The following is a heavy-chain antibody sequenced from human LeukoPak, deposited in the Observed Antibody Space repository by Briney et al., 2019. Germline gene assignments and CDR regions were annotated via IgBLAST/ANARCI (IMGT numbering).Heavy chain of an antibody. Sequence: SETLSLTCTVSGYSISSGYYWGWIRQPPGKGLEWIGSIYHSGSTYYNPSLKSRVTISVDTSKNQFPLKLSSVTAADTAVYYCARCHLWSPLMVRGLWFDPWGQGTLVTVPS. CDR3: ARCHLWSPLMVRGLWFDP. V-gene: IGHV4-38-2*02. D-gene: IGHD3-10*01. CDR2: IYHSGST. CDR1: GYSISSGYY. J-gene: IGHJ5*02.